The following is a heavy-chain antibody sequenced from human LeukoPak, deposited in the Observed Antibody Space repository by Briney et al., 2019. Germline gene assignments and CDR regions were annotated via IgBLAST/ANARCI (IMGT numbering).Heavy chain of an antibody. Sequence: SETLSLTCAVYGGSFSGYYWSWIRQPPGKGLEWIGEINHSGSTNYNPSLKSRVTISVDTSKNQFSLKLTSVTAADTAVYYCARAYYYEAYWYFDLWGRGTLVTVPS. J-gene: IGHJ2*01. CDR3: ARAYYYEAYWYFDL. CDR2: INHSGST. V-gene: IGHV4-34*01. D-gene: IGHD3-22*01. CDR1: GGSFSGYY.